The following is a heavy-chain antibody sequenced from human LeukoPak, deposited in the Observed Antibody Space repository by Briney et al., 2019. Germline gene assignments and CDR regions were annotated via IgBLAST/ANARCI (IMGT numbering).Heavy chain of an antibody. CDR3: ARGQIAAAALYYFDY. D-gene: IGHD6-13*01. Sequence: SETLSLTCTVSGGSISSYYWGWIRQPPGKGLEWIGYIYYSGSTNYNPSLKSRVTISVDTSKDQFSLKLSSVTAADTAVYYCARGQIAAAALYYFDYWGQGTLVTVSS. V-gene: IGHV4-59*01. CDR1: GGSISSYY. J-gene: IGHJ4*02. CDR2: IYYSGST.